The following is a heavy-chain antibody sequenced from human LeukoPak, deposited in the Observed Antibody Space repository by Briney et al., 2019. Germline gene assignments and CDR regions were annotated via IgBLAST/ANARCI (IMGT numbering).Heavy chain of an antibody. Sequence: PSETLSLTCTISGGSIDTYNYYWGWIRQPPGKGLAWIGSIYFDGSTYYNPSLKSRVTISLHTSNNQFSLKLRSVTTADTAVYYCAREDSGNSDDSLDIWGQGTMVAVSS. D-gene: IGHD4-23*01. V-gene: IGHV4-39*07. CDR1: GGSIDTYNYY. CDR2: IYFDGST. J-gene: IGHJ3*02. CDR3: AREDSGNSDDSLDI.